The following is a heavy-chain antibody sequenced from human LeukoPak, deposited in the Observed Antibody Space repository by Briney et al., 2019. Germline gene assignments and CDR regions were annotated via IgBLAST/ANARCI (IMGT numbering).Heavy chain of an antibody. Sequence: ASVKVSCKASGYTFTSYDINWVRQATGQGLEWMGWMNPNSGNTGYAQKFQGRVTITRNTSISTAYMELSSLRSEDTAVYYCARGLRGPRYDFWSGYYPNYYYYYMDVWGKGTTVTVSS. J-gene: IGHJ6*03. CDR3: ARGLRGPRYDFWSGYYPNYYYYYMDV. CDR2: MNPNSGNT. V-gene: IGHV1-8*03. CDR1: GYTFTSYD. D-gene: IGHD3-3*01.